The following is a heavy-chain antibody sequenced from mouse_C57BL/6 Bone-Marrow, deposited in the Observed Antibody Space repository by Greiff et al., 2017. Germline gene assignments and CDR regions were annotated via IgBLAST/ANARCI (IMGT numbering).Heavy chain of an antibody. CDR3: ARPLTGYFDY. CDR1: GFTFSDYG. CDR2: ISSGSSTI. J-gene: IGHJ2*01. Sequence: DVMLVESGGGLVKPGGSLKLSCAASGFTFSDYGMHWVRQAPEKGLEWVAYISSGSSTIYYADTVKGRFTISRDNAKNTLFLQMTSLRSEDTAMYYCARPLTGYFDYWGQGTTLTVSS. V-gene: IGHV5-17*01. D-gene: IGHD4-1*01.